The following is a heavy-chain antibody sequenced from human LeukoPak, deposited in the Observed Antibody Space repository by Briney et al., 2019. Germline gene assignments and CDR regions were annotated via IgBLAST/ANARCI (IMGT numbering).Heavy chain of an antibody. Sequence: GGSLRLSCAASGFIFSDDGMHWFRQHPGKGLEWVAFIRYDGSNENYADSVKGRFTVSRDNSKNTLYLQMNSLRAEDTAVYFCAKVGSGWYGVDYWGQGTLVTVSS. J-gene: IGHJ4*02. CDR2: IRYDGSNE. CDR3: AKVGSGWYGVDY. V-gene: IGHV3-30*02. D-gene: IGHD6-19*01. CDR1: GFIFSDDG.